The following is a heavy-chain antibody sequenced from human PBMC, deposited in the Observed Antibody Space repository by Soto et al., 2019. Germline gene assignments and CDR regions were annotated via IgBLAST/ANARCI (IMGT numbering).Heavy chain of an antibody. CDR2: IYYSGST. Sequence: PSETLSLTCTVSGGSISSYYWSWIRQPPGKGLEWIGYIYYSGSTNYNPSLKSRVTISVDTSKNQFSLKLTSVTAADTAVYYCACIFSRGYSYGFYYYGMDVWGQGTTVTVSS. D-gene: IGHD5-18*01. J-gene: IGHJ6*02. CDR1: GGSISSYY. V-gene: IGHV4-59*08. CDR3: ACIFSRGYSYGFYYYGMDV.